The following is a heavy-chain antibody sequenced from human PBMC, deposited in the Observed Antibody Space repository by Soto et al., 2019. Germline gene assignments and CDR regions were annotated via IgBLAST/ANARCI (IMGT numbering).Heavy chain of an antibody. J-gene: IGHJ3*02. Sequence: PGGSLRLSCAASGFTFSSYGMHWVRQAPGKGLEWVAVISYDGSNKYYADSVKGRFTISRDNSKNTLYLQMNSLRAEDTAVYYCAKPSTADDYGWSYAFDIWGQGTMVTVSS. D-gene: IGHD4-17*01. V-gene: IGHV3-30*18. CDR1: GFTFSSYG. CDR3: AKPSTADDYGWSYAFDI. CDR2: ISYDGSNK.